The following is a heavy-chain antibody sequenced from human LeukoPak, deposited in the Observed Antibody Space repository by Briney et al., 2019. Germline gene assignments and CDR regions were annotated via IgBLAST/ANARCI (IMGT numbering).Heavy chain of an antibody. D-gene: IGHD6-13*01. V-gene: IGHV3-23*01. CDR2: ISGSGGST. J-gene: IGHJ4*02. Sequence: GGSLRLSCAASGFTFSSYAMSWVRQAPGKGLEWVSGISGSGGSTYYADSVKGRFTISRDNSKNTLYLQMNSLRADDTAVYYCAKERSTDIAAAVNYWCQGTLVTVSS. CDR3: AKERSTDIAAAVNY. CDR1: GFTFSSYA.